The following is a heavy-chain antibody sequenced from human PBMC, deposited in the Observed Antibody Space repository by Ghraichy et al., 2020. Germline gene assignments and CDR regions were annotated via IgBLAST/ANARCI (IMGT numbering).Heavy chain of an antibody. J-gene: IGHJ4*02. CDR3: ARSDMTTIPNFNY. D-gene: IGHD1-1*01. V-gene: IGHV1-2*02. CDR1: GYTFTDYY. CDR2: NNPNSGAT. Sequence: KVSCKASGYTFTDYYIHWVRQSPGQGLEWMGWNNPNSGATTYAQRFQGRVTMTRDRSISTAYMELTTLRSDDTAVYYCARSDMTTIPNFNYWGQGTLVTVSS.